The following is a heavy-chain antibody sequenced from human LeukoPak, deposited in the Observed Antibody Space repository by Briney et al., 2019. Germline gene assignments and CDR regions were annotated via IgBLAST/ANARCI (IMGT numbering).Heavy chain of an antibody. CDR2: IIPIFGTA. Sequence: SVTVSCKASGGTFSSYAISWVRQAPGQGLEWMGGIIPIFGTANYAQKFQGRVTITADESTSTAYMELSSLRSEDTAVYYCARAPRFPYYGMDVWGQGTTVTVSS. V-gene: IGHV1-69*13. CDR1: GGTFSSYA. J-gene: IGHJ6*02. CDR3: ARAPRFPYYGMDV. D-gene: IGHD1-14*01.